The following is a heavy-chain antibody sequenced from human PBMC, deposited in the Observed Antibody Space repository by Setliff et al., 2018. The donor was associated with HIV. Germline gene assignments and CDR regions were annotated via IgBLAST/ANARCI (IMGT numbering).Heavy chain of an antibody. Sequence: SETLSLTCTVSGGSISSSSYYWGWIRQPPGKGLECIGSIYYSGSTYYNPSLKSRVTISVDTSKNQFSLKLNSVTAADTAVYYCARGAYIGLDYWGQGTLVTVSS. CDR1: GGSISSSSYY. CDR2: IYYSGST. J-gene: IGHJ4*02. V-gene: IGHV4-39*07. CDR3: ARGAYIGLDY. D-gene: IGHD4-4*01.